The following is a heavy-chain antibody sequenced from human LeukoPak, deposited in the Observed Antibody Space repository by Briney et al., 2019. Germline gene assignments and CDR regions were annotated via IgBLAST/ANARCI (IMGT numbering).Heavy chain of an antibody. D-gene: IGHD1-26*01. J-gene: IGHJ4*02. CDR2: INPSGGST. CDR1: GYTFTSYY. Sequence: ASVKVSCKASGYTFTSYYMHWVRQAPGQGLEWMGIINPSGGSTSYAQKFQGRVTMTRDMSTSTVYMGLSSLRSEDTAVYYCARDMSGSYPGVWGQGTLVTVSS. CDR3: ARDMSGSYPGV. V-gene: IGHV1-46*01.